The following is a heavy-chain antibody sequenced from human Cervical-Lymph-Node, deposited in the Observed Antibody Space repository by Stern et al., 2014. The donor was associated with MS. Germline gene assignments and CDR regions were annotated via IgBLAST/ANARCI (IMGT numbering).Heavy chain of an antibody. Sequence: QLVESGGGLAQPGKSLRLSCAASGFIFDEYAMHWVRQAPGKGLEWVSGITLNSGTKDYADSVKGRFTISRDNAKNSLYLQMDSLRLEDTAFYYCTKDLAGTYYDRFDSWGQGTLVTVSS. CDR2: ITLNSGTK. CDR1: GFIFDEYA. CDR3: TKDLAGTYYDRFDS. J-gene: IGHJ4*02. D-gene: IGHD1-26*01. V-gene: IGHV3-9*01.